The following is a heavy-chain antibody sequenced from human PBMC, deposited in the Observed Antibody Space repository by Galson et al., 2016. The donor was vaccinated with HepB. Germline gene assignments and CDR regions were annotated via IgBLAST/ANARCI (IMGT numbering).Heavy chain of an antibody. CDR2: INWSGTRM. D-gene: IGHD2-8*01. CDR3: ARDRLPISIGGAEDYYFDV. Sequence: SLRLSCAASGFTFDDYGMTWVRQAPGRGLEWVSAINWSGTRMDYTDSVKGRFTISRDNAKNSLYLEMNSLRSEDTALYYCARDRLPISIGGAEDYYFDVWGRGSLVAVSS. J-gene: IGHJ2*01. CDR1: GFTFDDYG. V-gene: IGHV3-20*04.